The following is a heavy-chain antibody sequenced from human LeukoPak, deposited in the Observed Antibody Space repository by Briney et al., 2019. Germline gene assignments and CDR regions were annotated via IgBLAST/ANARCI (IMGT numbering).Heavy chain of an antibody. D-gene: IGHD2-2*01. CDR2: IIPIFGTA. V-gene: IGHV1-69*06. J-gene: IGHJ6*03. Sequence: ASVKVSCKASGYTFTGYYMHWVRQAPGQGLEWMGGIIPIFGTANYAQKFQGRVTITADKSTSTAYMELSSLRSEDTAVYYCARVGVDCSSTSCWPYYYYYYYMDVWGKGTTVTVSS. CDR3: ARVGVDCSSTSCWPYYYYYYYMDV. CDR1: GYTFTGYY.